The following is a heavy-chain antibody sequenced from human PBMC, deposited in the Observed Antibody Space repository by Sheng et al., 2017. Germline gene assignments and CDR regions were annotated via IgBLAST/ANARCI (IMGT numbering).Heavy chain of an antibody. CDR2: ISGSGYNT. V-gene: IGHV3-23*01. CDR3: AKGAGYGSGWLEAFDI. CDR1: GFTFSTYA. J-gene: IGHJ3*02. Sequence: EVQLLESGGGLAQPGGALRLSCVASGFTFSTYAMSWVRQAPGKGLEWVSAISGSGYNTYYADSVKGRFTISRDNSKNTLYLQMNNLRAEDTAVYYCAKGAGYGSGWLEAFDIWGQGTMVTVSS. D-gene: IGHD6-19*01.